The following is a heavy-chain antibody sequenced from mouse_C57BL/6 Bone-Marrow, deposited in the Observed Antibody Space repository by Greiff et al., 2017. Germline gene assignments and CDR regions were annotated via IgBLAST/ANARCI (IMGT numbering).Heavy chain of an antibody. Sequence: VKLQQPGAELVKPGASVKLSCKASGYTFTSYWMQWVKQRPGQGLEWIGEIDPSDSYTNYNQKFKGKATLTVDTSSSTAYMQLSSLTSEDSAVYYCASYYYGSSWYFDVWGTGTTVTVSS. CDR1: GYTFTSYW. J-gene: IGHJ1*03. D-gene: IGHD1-1*01. CDR3: ASYYYGSSWYFDV. V-gene: IGHV1-50*01. CDR2: IDPSDSYT.